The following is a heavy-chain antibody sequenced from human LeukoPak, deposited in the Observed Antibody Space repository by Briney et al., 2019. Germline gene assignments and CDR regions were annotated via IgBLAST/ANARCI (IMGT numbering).Heavy chain of an antibody. J-gene: IGHJ4*02. CDR3: AKGNGYRRPPDY. D-gene: IGHD5-18*01. CDR2: ISGSGGST. Sequence: GGSLRLSCAASGFTFSSYAMSWVRQAPGKGLEWVSAISGSGGSTFYADSVKGRFTISGDNSKNTLYLQMNSLRAEDTAVYYCAKGNGYRRPPDYWGQGTLVTVSS. V-gene: IGHV3-23*01. CDR1: GFTFSSYA.